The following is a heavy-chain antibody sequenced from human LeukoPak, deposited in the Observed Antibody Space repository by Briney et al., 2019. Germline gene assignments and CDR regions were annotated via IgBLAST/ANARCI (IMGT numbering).Heavy chain of an antibody. Sequence: GGPLRHSCAASGFPLSSYEMIWVRQAPGKGVEWGSYICSSGNTLYYAASEKSHFTNSRDNAKNSLYLQMNSLGAEDTAVYYCARVGRVSSSGWYPDTPPHWFDPWGQGTLVTVSS. V-gene: IGHV3-48*03. D-gene: IGHD6-19*01. J-gene: IGHJ5*02. CDR1: GFPLSSYE. CDR3: ARVGRVSSSGWYPDTPPHWFDP. CDR2: ICSSGNTL.